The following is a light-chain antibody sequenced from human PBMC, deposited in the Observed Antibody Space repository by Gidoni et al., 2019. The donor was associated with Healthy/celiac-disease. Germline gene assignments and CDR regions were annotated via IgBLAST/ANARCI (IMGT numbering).Light chain of an antibody. V-gene: IGKV3-20*01. J-gene: IGKJ1*01. CDR3: QQYGSSRT. Sequence: EIVLSQSPGTLSLSPGERATLSCRASQSVSSTYLACYQQKLGQAPRLIICGASSRATGIPDRFSGSGSGTDITITISRLEDEDFAVYYCQQYGSSRTFGQGTKVEIK. CDR2: GAS. CDR1: QSVSSTY.